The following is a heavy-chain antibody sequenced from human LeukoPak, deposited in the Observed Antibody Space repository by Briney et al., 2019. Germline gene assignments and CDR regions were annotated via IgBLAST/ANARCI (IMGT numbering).Heavy chain of an antibody. CDR2: ISSEGKTT. Sequence: GGTLRLSCAASGFTFSPYAMHWVRQAPGKGLEYVSSISSEGKTTYYADSVKGRFTISRDNSKNTLYLQMSSLRHEDTAVYYCVKDRWVDHWGQGTLVTVSS. J-gene: IGHJ4*02. CDR3: VKDRWVDH. D-gene: IGHD6-13*01. V-gene: IGHV3-64D*06. CDR1: GFTFSPYA.